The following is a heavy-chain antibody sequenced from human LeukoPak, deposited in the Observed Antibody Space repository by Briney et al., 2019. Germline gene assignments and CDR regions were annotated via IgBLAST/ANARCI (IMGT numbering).Heavy chain of an antibody. CDR2: IYYSGST. Sequence: PETLSLTCTVSGGSISSYYWSWIRQPPGKGLEWIGYIYYSGSTNYNPSLKSRVTISVDTSKNQFSLKLSSVTAADTAVYYCARDPGGSYGGYFDYWGQGTLVTVSS. CDR1: GGSISSYY. V-gene: IGHV4-59*01. D-gene: IGHD1-26*01. CDR3: ARDPGGSYGGYFDY. J-gene: IGHJ4*02.